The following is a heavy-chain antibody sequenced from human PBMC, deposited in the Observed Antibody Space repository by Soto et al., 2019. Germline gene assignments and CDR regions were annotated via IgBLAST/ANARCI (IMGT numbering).Heavy chain of an antibody. CDR3: AKDMGPDGYTTFDY. D-gene: IGHD5-12*01. Sequence: EVQLVESGGGLVQPGRSLRLSCAASGFTFDDYAMHWVRQAPGKGLDWVSGISWNSGSIGYPDSVMGRFTISRDNAKNSLYLQMNSLRAEDTALYYCAKDMGPDGYTTFDYWGQGTLVTVSS. J-gene: IGHJ4*02. V-gene: IGHV3-9*01. CDR1: GFTFDDYA. CDR2: ISWNSGSI.